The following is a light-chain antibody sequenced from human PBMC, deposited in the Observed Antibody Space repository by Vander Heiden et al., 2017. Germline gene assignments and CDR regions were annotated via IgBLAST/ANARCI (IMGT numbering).Light chain of an antibody. CDR1: SPHIGNNA. V-gene: IGLV1-36*01. Sequence: QSVLTQPPAASAAARQRVTISYSGSSPHIGNNAVSWYQQLPGQAPKLLIYCNNQLPSGVSDRFSGSSSGTSASLAISGLQSEDEADYYCTAWDNSLNGWVFGGGTKLTVL. CDR3: TAWDNSLNGWV. CDR2: CNN. J-gene: IGLJ3*02.